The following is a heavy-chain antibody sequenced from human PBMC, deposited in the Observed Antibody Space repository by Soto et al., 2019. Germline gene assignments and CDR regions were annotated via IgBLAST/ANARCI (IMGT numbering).Heavy chain of an antibody. CDR2: ISAYNGNT. J-gene: IGHJ4*02. V-gene: IGHV1-18*04. CDR3: ARFLEAARPRCSLF. Sequence: ASVKVSCKASGYPFSTYGLSWVRQAPGQGLEWLGWISAYNGNTNYAQKFQDRVTMTTDTPTSTAYMELRSLRFDDTAVYYCARFLEAARPRCSLFWGQGTL. D-gene: IGHD6-6*01. CDR1: GYPFSTYG.